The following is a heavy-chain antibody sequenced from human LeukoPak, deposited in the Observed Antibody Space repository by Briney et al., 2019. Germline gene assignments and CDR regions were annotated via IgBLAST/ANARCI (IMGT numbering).Heavy chain of an antibody. J-gene: IGHJ4*02. Sequence: GGSLGLSCAASGFTFSSFWMAWVRQAPGKGLEWVANIKQDGSIQYYGDSVKGRFTISRDNAKNSLYLQMNSLRAEDTALYYCATSYDSSGCDWGQGTLVTVSS. CDR1: GFTFSSFW. CDR2: IKQDGSIQ. V-gene: IGHV3-7*01. CDR3: ATSYDSSGCD. D-gene: IGHD3-22*01.